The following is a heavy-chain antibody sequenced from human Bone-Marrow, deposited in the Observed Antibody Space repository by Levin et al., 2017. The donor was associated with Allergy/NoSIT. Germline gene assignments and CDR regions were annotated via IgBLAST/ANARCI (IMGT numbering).Heavy chain of an antibody. D-gene: IGHD3-22*01. J-gene: IGHJ2*01. CDR3: ARETTYYFDTGGDLRAGWYFDL. V-gene: IGHV3-48*01. Sequence: GESLKISCAASGFSFNTYNMHWVRQAPGKGLECISYISSGSGTSDYADSAKGRFSISRDNANNSMYLQMNSLRAEDTAVYYCARETTYYFDTGGDLRAGWYFDLWGRGTLVTVSS. CDR1: GFSFNTYN. CDR2: ISSGSGTS.